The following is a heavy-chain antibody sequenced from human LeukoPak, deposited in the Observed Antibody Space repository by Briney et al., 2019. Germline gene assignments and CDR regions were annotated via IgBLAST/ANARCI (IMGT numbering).Heavy chain of an antibody. D-gene: IGHD3-10*01. V-gene: IGHV3-30*02. CDR1: GFTFSSYG. J-gene: IGHJ4*02. CDR3: AKDRYYYGSGSSNFDY. CDR2: IWYGGSNK. Sequence: GGSLRLSCAASGFTFSSYGMHWVRQAPGKGLEWVAVIWYGGSNKYYADSVKGRFTISRDNSKNTLYLQMNSLRAEDTAVYYCAKDRYYYGSGSSNFDYWGQGTLVTVSS.